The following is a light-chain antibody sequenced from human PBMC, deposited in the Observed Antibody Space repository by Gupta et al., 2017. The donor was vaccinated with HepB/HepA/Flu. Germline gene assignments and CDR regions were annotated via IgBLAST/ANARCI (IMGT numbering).Light chain of an antibody. V-gene: IGLV3-21*04. CDR2: YDT. CDR1: NIGSKS. CDR3: QVSYSSSDHVV. J-gene: IGLJ2*01. Sequence: SYVLTQPPSVPVAPGKTARTTCGGNNIGSKSVHWYQQKPGQAPVLVIYYDTDRPSGIPERFSGSNSATTATLTISSVEAGDEADYYGQVSYSSSDHVVFGGGTKLTVL.